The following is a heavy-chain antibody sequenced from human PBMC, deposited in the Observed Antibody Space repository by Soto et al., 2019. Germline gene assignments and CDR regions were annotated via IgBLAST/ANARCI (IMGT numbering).Heavy chain of an antibody. V-gene: IGHV3-21*01. Sequence: GGSLRLSCAASGLTFSSYSMNWVRQAPGKGLEWVSSISSSSSYIYYADSVKGRFTISRDNAKNSLYLQMNSLRAEDTAVYYCAREYYSYYGMDVWGQGTTVTVSS. CDR2: ISSSSSYI. J-gene: IGHJ6*02. CDR1: GLTFSSYS. CDR3: AREYYSYYGMDV.